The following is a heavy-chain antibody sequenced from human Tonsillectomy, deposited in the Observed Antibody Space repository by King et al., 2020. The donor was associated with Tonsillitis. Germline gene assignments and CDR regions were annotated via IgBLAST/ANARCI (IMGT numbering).Heavy chain of an antibody. CDR3: ARPDGAYGLDV. V-gene: IGHV4-39*01. CDR2: IFYCGST. CDR1: GDSISSSDYY. D-gene: IGHD3-16*01. Sequence: QLQESGPGLVKPSETLSLTCTVSGDSISSSDYYWGWIRQPPGKGLEWIGSIFYCGSTYYNPSLKSRVTISVDTPKNQFSLKVTSVTAADTAVYYCARPDGAYGLDVWGQGTTVTVSS. J-gene: IGHJ6*02.